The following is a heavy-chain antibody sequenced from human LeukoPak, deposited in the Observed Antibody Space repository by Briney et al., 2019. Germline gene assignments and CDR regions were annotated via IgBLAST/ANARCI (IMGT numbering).Heavy chain of an antibody. V-gene: IGHV4-34*01. Sequence: NPSETLSLTCAVYGGSFSGYYWSWIRQPPGKGLEWIGEINHSGSTNYNPSLKSRVTISVDTSKNQFSLKLSSVTAADTAVYYCATLPEKTMAVAGSGDDAFDIWGQGTMVTVSS. CDR2: INHSGST. J-gene: IGHJ3*02. D-gene: IGHD6-19*01. CDR3: ATLPEKTMAVAGSGDDAFDI. CDR1: GGSFSGYY.